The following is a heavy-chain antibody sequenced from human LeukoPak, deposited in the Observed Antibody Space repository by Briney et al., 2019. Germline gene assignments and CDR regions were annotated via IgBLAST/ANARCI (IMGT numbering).Heavy chain of an antibody. Sequence: PSQTLSLTCTVSGGSIGSGGYYWSWIRQPPGKGLEWIGYIYHSGSTYYNPSLKSRVTISVDRSKNQFSLKLSSVTAADTAVYYCARVVTMVRGAKGWFDPWGQGTLVTVSS. CDR1: GGSIGSGGYY. V-gene: IGHV4-30-2*01. J-gene: IGHJ5*02. CDR2: IYHSGST. D-gene: IGHD3-10*01. CDR3: ARVVTMVRGAKGWFDP.